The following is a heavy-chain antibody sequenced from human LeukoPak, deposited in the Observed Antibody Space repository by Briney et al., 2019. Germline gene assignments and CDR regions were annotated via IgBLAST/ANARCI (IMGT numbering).Heavy chain of an antibody. CDR2: ISGSGDST. CDR3: ARSLIYDSSFDY. V-gene: IGHV3-23*01. Sequence: GGSLRLSCAASGFTFSSYAMSWVRQAPGKGLEWVSTISGSGDSTYYADSVKGRFTISRDNSKNTLYLQMNSLRAEDTAVYYCARSLIYDSSFDYWGQGTLVTVSS. D-gene: IGHD3-22*01. J-gene: IGHJ4*02. CDR1: GFTFSSYA.